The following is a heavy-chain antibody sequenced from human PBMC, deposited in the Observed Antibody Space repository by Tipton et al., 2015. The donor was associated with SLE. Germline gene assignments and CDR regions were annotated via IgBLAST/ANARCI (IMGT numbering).Heavy chain of an antibody. V-gene: IGHV4-31*03. Sequence: LRLSCTVSGGSISSSNYYWSWIRQHPGKGLEWIGHISYRGSTNYDPSLQSRVTISEDTSKNQFSLKLSFVTAADTAVYYCARVGHTNYYYYMDVWGKGTTVTVSS. J-gene: IGHJ6*03. CDR2: ISYRGST. CDR3: ARVGHTNYYYYMDV. CDR1: GGSISSSNYY. D-gene: IGHD2-8*01.